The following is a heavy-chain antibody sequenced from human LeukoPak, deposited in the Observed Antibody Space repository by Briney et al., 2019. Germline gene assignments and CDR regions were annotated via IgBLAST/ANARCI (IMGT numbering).Heavy chain of an antibody. CDR2: IYYSGST. V-gene: IGHV4-59*01. CDR3: ARGRYQLSP. CDR1: GVSISSYY. Sequence: PSETLSLTCTVSGVSISSYYWSWIRQPPGKGLEWIGYIYYSGSTNYNPTLKRRVTISVDTSKNQFSLKVSSVTAADTAVYYCARGRYQLSPWGQGTLVAVSS. J-gene: IGHJ5*02. D-gene: IGHD2-2*01.